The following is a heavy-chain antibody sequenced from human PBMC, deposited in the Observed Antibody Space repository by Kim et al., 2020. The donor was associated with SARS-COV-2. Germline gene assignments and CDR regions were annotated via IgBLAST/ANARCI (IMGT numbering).Heavy chain of an antibody. V-gene: IGHV1-69*01. J-gene: IGHJ4*02. Sequence: NYATKFQGRVTITADESTSTAYMELSSLRSEDTAVYYCARDLSGYNIFDYWGQGTLVTVSS. D-gene: IGHD5-12*01. CDR3: ARDLSGYNIFDY.